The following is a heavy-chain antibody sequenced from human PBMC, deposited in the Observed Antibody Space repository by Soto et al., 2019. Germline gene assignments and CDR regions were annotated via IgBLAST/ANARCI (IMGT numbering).Heavy chain of an antibody. CDR2: VYYSGST. CDR1: GGSVSSSSYY. D-gene: IGHD4-17*01. V-gene: IGHV4-39*07. J-gene: IGHJ5*02. Sequence: SETLSLTCTVSGGSVSSSSYYWGWVRQPPGKGLEWIGSVYYSGSTNYNPSLESRVTISVDKSKNQFSLKLSSVTAADTAVYYCARDAGTTVTPRWFDPWGQGTLVTVSS. CDR3: ARDAGTTVTPRWFDP.